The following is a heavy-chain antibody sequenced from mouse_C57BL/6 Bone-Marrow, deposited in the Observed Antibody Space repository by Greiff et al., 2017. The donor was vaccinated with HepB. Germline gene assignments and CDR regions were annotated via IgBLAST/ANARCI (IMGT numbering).Heavy chain of an antibody. CDR1: GYTFTDYG. V-gene: IGHV1-77*01. J-gene: IGHJ3*01. D-gene: IGHD2-14*01. Sequence: LVESGPELVKPGASMKMSCKASGYTFTDYGISWVKQRTGQGLEWIGEIYPGSGSTYYNEKFKGKATLTADKSSNTAYMQLSSLTSEDSAVYFCARHDRPFAYWGQGTLVTVSA. CDR2: IYPGSGST. CDR3: ARHDRPFAY.